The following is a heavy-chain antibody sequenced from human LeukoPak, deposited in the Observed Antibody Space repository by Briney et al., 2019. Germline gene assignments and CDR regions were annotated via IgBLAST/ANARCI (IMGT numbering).Heavy chain of an antibody. CDR2: ISSNGGST. Sequence: GGSLRLSCSASGFTFSNYALHWVRQAPGKGLEYVSAISSNGGSTYYADSVKGRFTISRDNSKNTLYLQMSSLRGEDTAVHYCVDLSGTIDYWGQGTLVTVSS. CDR1: GFTFSNYA. CDR3: VDLSGTIDY. J-gene: IGHJ4*02. V-gene: IGHV3-64D*09. D-gene: IGHD1-7*01.